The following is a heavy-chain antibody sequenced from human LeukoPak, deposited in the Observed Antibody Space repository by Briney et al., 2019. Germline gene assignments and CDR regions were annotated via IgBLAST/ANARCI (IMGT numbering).Heavy chain of an antibody. CDR1: GYTFTSYG. D-gene: IGHD3-3*01. CDR3: ARFTFEDDYDFWSGYSTPGDY. Sequence: ASVKVSCKASGYTFTSYGISWVRQAPGQGLEWMGWISAYNGNTNYAQKLQGRVTMTTDTSTSTAYMELRSLRSDDTAVYYCARFTFEDDYDFWSGYSTPGDYWGQGTLVTVSS. V-gene: IGHV1-18*01. CDR2: ISAYNGNT. J-gene: IGHJ4*02.